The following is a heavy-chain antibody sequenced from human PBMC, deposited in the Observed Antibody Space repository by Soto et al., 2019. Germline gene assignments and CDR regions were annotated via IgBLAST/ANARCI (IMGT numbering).Heavy chain of an antibody. J-gene: IGHJ3*02. CDR3: ARRYGSAFDI. V-gene: IGHV4-59*01. CDR1: GVSLSSYY. CDR2: IYYRGST. D-gene: IGHD3-10*01. Sequence: PSETLSLTCTVSGVSLSSYYWILIRQPPGKGLEWIGYIYYRGSTNYNPSLKSRVTISVDTSKNQFSLKLTSVTAADTAVYYCARRYGSAFDIWGQGTMVTVS.